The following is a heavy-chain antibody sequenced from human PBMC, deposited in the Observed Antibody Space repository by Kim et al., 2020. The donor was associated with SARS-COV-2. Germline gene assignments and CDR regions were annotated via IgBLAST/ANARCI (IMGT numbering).Heavy chain of an antibody. J-gene: IGHJ6*02. V-gene: IGHV3-15*01. Sequence: GGSLRLSCAASGFTFHNALMSWVRQTPGKGLEWVGRIKTKSDGETTDYAAPVKGRFTISRDDSRNTLYLQMNSLKSEDTAVYYCTTDHVGSIGWYGYYYYGLDVWGQGTTVSVSS. CDR3: TTDHVGSIGWYGYYYYGLDV. CDR2: IKTKSDGETT. CDR1: GFTFHNAL. D-gene: IGHD6-19*01.